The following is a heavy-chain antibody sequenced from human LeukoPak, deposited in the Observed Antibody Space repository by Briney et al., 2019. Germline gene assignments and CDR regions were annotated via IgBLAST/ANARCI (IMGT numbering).Heavy chain of an antibody. CDR2: IYYSGST. CDR3: ARDHTAMVTGWFDP. D-gene: IGHD5-18*01. Sequence: SETLSLTCTVSGGSISSGAYCWSWIPQHPGKGLEWIGYIYYSGSTYYNPSLKSRVTISVDTSENQFSLKLSSVTAADTAVYYCARDHTAMVTGWFDPWGQGTLVTVSS. J-gene: IGHJ5*02. V-gene: IGHV4-31*03. CDR1: GGSISSGAYC.